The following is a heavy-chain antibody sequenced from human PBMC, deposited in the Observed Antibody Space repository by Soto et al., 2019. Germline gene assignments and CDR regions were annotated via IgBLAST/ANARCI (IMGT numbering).Heavy chain of an antibody. J-gene: IGHJ5*02. Sequence: GASVKVSCKASGYTFASYGSRWVRQAPGQGLEWMGWISAYNGNTNYAQKLQGRVTMTTDTSTSTAYMELRSLRSDDTAVYYCARDGEAYCGGDCYSVFYGIDPWGQGTLLTVSS. D-gene: IGHD2-21*02. CDR3: ARDGEAYCGGDCYSVFYGIDP. CDR2: ISAYNGNT. CDR1: GYTFASYG. V-gene: IGHV1-18*01.